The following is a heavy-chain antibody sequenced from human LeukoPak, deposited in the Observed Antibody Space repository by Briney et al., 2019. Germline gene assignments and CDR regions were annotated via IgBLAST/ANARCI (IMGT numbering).Heavy chain of an antibody. Sequence: ASVKVSCKASGGTFISYAISWVRQAPGQGLEWMGIINPSGDNTWYAQKFQGRVTMTRDMATSTDYMEVSSLRSEDTAVYYCARDNSVGDSAWWFDPWGQGTLVTVSS. D-gene: IGHD5-12*01. CDR1: GGTFISYA. CDR3: ARDNSVGDSAWWFDP. V-gene: IGHV1-46*01. CDR2: INPSGDNT. J-gene: IGHJ5*02.